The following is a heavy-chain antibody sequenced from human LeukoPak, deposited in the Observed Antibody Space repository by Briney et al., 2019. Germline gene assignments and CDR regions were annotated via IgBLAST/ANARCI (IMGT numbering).Heavy chain of an antibody. CDR3: VSFYEAY. Sequence: GGSPRLSCAASGNYWMHWVRQAPGKGLVWVSHINSDGSWTSYADSVKGRFTISKDNAKNTVYLQMNNLRAEDTAVYYCVSFYEAYWGRGTLVTVSS. CDR1: GNYW. J-gene: IGHJ4*02. CDR2: INSDGSWT. D-gene: IGHD2/OR15-2a*01. V-gene: IGHV3-74*01.